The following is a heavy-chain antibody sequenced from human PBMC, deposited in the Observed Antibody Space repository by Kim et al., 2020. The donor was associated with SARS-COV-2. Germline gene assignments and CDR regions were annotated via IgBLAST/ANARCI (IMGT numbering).Heavy chain of an antibody. CDR3: AASYSSSWYYGMDV. Sequence: GGSLRLSCAASGFTFSSYSMNWVRQAPGKGLEWVSSISSSSSYIYYADSVKGRFTISRDNAKNSLYLQMNSLRAEDTAVYYCAASYSSSWYYGMDVWGQGTTVTVSS. J-gene: IGHJ6*02. D-gene: IGHD6-13*01. CDR2: ISSSSSYI. V-gene: IGHV3-21*01. CDR1: GFTFSSYS.